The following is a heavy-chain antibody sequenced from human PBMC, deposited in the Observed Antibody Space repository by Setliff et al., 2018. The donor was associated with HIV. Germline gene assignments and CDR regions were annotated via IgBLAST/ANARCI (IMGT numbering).Heavy chain of an antibody. D-gene: IGHD5-12*01. CDR1: GGSITNSNYY. CDR2: IYYTENT. J-gene: IGHJ4*01. CDR3: ATLRWLRSKHSDY. Sequence: SLTCTVSGGSITNSNYYWGWFRQPPGKGLEWIGAIYYTENTYYNPSLKSRVTMSVDTSKNQFSLKLRSVTAADTAVYFCATLRWLRSKHSDYWGQGILVTVSS. V-gene: IGHV4-39*01.